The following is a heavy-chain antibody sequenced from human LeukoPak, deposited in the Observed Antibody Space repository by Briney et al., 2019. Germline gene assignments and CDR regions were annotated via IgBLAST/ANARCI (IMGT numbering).Heavy chain of an antibody. D-gene: IGHD6-19*01. J-gene: IGHJ4*02. Sequence: KFQGRVTITRDTSASTAYMELSSLRSDDTAVYYCARTAVAGPRLFDYWGQGTLVTVSS. V-gene: IGHV1-3*01. CDR3: ARTAVAGPRLFDY.